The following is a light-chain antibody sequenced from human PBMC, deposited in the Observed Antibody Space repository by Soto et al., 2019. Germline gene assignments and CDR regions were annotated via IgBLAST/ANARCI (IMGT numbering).Light chain of an antibody. CDR1: QGISDY. V-gene: IGKV1-39*01. CDR3: QQTYTFPWT. J-gene: IGKJ1*01. Sequence: DIQMTQAPSSLSASVGDRVTITCRASQGISDYLSWFQHKPGEASKLLIYTASSLQGGVPLRFSGAGSRTDFSLTISGLQPEDSATYYCQQTYTFPWTFGQGTKV. CDR2: TAS.